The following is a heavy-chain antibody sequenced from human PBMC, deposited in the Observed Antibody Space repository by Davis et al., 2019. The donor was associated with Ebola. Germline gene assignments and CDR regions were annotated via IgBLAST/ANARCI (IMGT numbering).Heavy chain of an antibody. CDR2: INTNTGNP. D-gene: IGHD3-10*01. Sequence: ASVKVSCKASEFSSTKYAMNWVRQAPGQGLEWMGWINTNTGNPTYALGFTGRFVFSLDTSVSTAYLQITSLRADDTAVYYCARDIGEMALDYWGQGTLVTVSS. CDR3: ARDIGEMALDY. V-gene: IGHV7-4-1*02. J-gene: IGHJ4*02. CDR1: EFSSTKYA.